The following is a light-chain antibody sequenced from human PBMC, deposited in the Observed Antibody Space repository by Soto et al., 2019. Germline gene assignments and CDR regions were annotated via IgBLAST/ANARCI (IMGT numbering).Light chain of an antibody. J-gene: IGKJ5*01. Sequence: DIQMTQSPASLSVSVGDRVTITCRASQSINNHLNWYLQRPGQAPKLLIRSASTLQRGVPSRFSGSGSRTEFTLTIADLQPDDFGTYYCQQSLTMPITFGHGTRLDIK. CDR1: QSINNH. V-gene: IGKV1-39*01. CDR3: QQSLTMPIT. CDR2: SAS.